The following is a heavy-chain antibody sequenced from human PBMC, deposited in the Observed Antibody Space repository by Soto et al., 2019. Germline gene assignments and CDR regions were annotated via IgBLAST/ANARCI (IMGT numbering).Heavy chain of an antibody. Sequence: EEQLVESGGGLVQPGGSLRLSCAASGFSFSTHYMNWVRQSPGKGLAWVSSINRDSTVIYYADSVKGRFTISRDNARNSLSLQMYSLIAEDTAVYYCLTGGYYVGPCTLVPASS. D-gene: IGHD6-25*01. J-gene: IGHJ4*02. CDR1: GFSFSTHY. CDR3: LTGGYY. V-gene: IGHV3-48*01. CDR2: INRDSTVI.